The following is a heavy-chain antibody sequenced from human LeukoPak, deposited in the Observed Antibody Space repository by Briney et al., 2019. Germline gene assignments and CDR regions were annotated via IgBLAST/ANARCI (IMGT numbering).Heavy chain of an antibody. D-gene: IGHD3-10*01. CDR3: ARLRFGSGKAGYYFDY. CDR2: ISSSSSYI. V-gene: IGHV3-21*01. Sequence: GGSLRLSWAASGFTFSSDSMNWVRQAPGKGLEWVSSISSSSSYIYYADSVKGRFTISRDNAKNSLYLQMNSLRAEDTAVYYCARLRFGSGKAGYYFDYWGQGTLVTVSS. CDR1: GFTFSSDS. J-gene: IGHJ4*02.